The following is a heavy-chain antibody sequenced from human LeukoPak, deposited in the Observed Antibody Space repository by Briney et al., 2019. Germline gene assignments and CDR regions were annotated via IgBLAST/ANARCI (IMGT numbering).Heavy chain of an antibody. CDR1: GFTFSNYE. CDR3: GRGDYSSSWYLDH. D-gene: IGHD6-13*01. Sequence: PGGSLRLSCAASGFTFSNYEMIWVRQAPGKGLEWISYISTSGSTIYYGDSVEGRFTISRDNAKNSLYLQMNSLRAEDTAVYYCGRGDYSSSWYLDHWGQGTLVTVSS. V-gene: IGHV3-48*03. CDR2: ISTSGSTI. J-gene: IGHJ4*02.